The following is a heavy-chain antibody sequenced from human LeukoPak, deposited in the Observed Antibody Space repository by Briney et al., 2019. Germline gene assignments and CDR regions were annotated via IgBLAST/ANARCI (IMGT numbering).Heavy chain of an antibody. CDR3: ARTDIVGASFDY. CDR1: GYSISTGYY. V-gene: IGHV4-38-2*02. CDR2: FYHGGST. Sequence: SETLSLTCTVSGYSISTGYYWDWMRQPPGKGLEWIGTFYHGGSTYYNPSLKSRVTISVDTSKNQFSLKLSSVAAADTAVYYCARTDIVGASFDYWGQGTLVTVSS. D-gene: IGHD1-26*01. J-gene: IGHJ4*02.